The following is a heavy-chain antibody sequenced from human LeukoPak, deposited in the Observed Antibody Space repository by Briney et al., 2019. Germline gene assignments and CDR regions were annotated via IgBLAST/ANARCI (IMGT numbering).Heavy chain of an antibody. CDR3: ARDGGWTSPFYGDRGGGYAFDI. CDR2: IRSSSSTI. CDR1: GFTFSSYS. J-gene: IGHJ3*02. Sequence: ESGGSLRLSCAASGFTFSSYSMNWVRQAPGKGLEGVSYIRSSSSTIYYADSVKGRFTISRANAKNSLYLQMNSLRDEDTAVYYCARDGGWTSPFYGDRGGGYAFDIWGQGTMVTVSS. V-gene: IGHV3-48*02. D-gene: IGHD4-17*01.